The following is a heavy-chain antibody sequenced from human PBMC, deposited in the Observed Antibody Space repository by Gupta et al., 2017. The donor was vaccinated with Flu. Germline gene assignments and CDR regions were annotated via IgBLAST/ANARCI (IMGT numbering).Heavy chain of an antibody. J-gene: IGHJ6*03. D-gene: IGHD2-2*01. V-gene: IGHV3-30*18. CDR2: IASDGSHK. Sequence: QMSLVESGGGVVQFGTSLRLSCAASAFSFSSYGMPWVRQAPGKGLEWVADIASDGSHKDYADSVRGRFTISRDNSKNTLSLKMDSLRVEDTAVYYCAKDGPWTASCPYYCYYMDVWGKGTTVTVSS. CDR1: AFSFSSYG. CDR3: AKDGPWTASCPYYCYYMDV.